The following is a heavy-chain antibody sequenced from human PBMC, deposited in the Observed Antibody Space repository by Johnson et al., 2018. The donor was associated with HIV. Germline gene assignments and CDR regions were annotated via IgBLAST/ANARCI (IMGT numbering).Heavy chain of an antibody. CDR3: ARVSSSRTRGRVPAAIWAFDI. Sequence: VQLVESGGGLVQPGGSLRLSCVASGFTFSGYWMSWVRQAPGKGLEWVANIKQDGSEKYYVDSVKGRFTISRDNAKNSLYLQMHSLRAEDTAVYYCARVSSSRTRGRVPAAIWAFDIWGQGTMVTVSS. D-gene: IGHD2-2*02. V-gene: IGHV3-7*03. CDR2: IKQDGSEK. CDR1: GFTFSGYW. J-gene: IGHJ3*02.